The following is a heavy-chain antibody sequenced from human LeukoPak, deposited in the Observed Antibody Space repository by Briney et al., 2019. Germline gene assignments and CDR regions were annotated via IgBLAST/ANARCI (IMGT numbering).Heavy chain of an antibody. CDR1: GFTVNSNY. Sequence: PGGSLRLSCAASGFTVNSNYMSGVGPAPGKGLEWVSVVYSGDRTYYADSVKGRFTISRDDSTNTLYLLMNSLRSEDTAVYYCARGYLIDYWGQGTLVTVSS. D-gene: IGHD1-26*01. J-gene: IGHJ4*02. CDR2: VYSGDRT. CDR3: ARGYLIDY. V-gene: IGHV3-66*01.